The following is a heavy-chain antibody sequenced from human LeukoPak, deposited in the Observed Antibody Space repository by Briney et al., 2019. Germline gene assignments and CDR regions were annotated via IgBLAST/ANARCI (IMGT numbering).Heavy chain of an antibody. CDR1: GGSFSAYY. CDR3: ARGQRITMTD. CDR2: INHSGST. V-gene: IGHV4-34*01. J-gene: IGHJ4*02. Sequence: SSETLSLICAVYGGSFSAYYWSWIRQPPGKGLEWIGEINHSGSTNYNPSLKSRVAISVDTSRNQFSLRLSSVTAADTAVYYCARGQRITMTDWGQGTLVTVSS. D-gene: IGHD3-22*01.